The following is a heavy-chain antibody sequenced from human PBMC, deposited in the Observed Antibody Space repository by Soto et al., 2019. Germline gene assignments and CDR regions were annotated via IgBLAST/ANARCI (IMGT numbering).Heavy chain of an antibody. J-gene: IGHJ5*02. V-gene: IGHV3-23*01. D-gene: IGHD1-26*01. CDR2: ISGSGGST. Sequence: GGSLRLSCAASGFTLSSYAISCVRQAPGKGLEWVSAISGSGGSTYYADSVKGRFTISRDNSKNTLYLQMNSLRPEDTAGYYYPKHSLSTSAPPPRVGPLSPCGRGTRV. CDR1: GFTLSSYA. CDR3: PKHSLSTSAPPPRVGPLSP.